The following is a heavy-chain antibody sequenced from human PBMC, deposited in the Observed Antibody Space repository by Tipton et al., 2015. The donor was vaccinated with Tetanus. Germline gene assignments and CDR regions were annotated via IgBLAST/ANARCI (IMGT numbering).Heavy chain of an antibody. Sequence: QVQLVQSGAEMEKPGASLKLSCKTSGYTFTSYLVHWVRQAPGRGLEWMGLVNPSGGVTTYAQNFKGRLILTKDTSTSTVTMQLASLRSDDTAVYYCARANYDSFKKGPFDSWGQGSLVIVSS. J-gene: IGHJ4*02. V-gene: IGHV1-46*01. CDR1: GYTFTSYL. CDR2: VNPSGGVT. D-gene: IGHD3-3*01. CDR3: ARANYDSFKKGPFDS.